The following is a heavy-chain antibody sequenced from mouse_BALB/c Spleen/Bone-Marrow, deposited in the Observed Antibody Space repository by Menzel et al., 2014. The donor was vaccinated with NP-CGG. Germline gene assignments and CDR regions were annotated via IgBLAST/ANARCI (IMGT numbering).Heavy chain of an antibody. J-gene: IGHJ3*01. CDR2: IDPANGNT. V-gene: IGHV14-3*02. CDR3: ARRAARATGFAY. D-gene: IGHD3-1*01. Sequence: KQRPEQGLEWIGRIDPANGNTKYDPKFQGKATITADTSSNTAYLQLSSLTSEDTAVYYCARRAARATGFAYWGQGTLVTVSA.